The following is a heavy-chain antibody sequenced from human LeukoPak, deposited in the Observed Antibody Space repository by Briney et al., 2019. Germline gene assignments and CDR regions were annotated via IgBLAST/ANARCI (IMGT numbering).Heavy chain of an antibody. D-gene: IGHD3-22*01. CDR3: ASFGDYYDSSGYYGGYYFDY. CDR2: INQDGSEK. Sequence: PGGSLRLSCAASGFTFSSYWMSWVRQAPGKGLEWVANINQDGSEKYYVDSVKGRFTISRDNAKNSLYLQMNSLRAEDTAVYYRASFGDYYDSSGYYGGYYFDYWGQGTLVTVSS. J-gene: IGHJ4*02. CDR1: GFTFSSYW. V-gene: IGHV3-7*01.